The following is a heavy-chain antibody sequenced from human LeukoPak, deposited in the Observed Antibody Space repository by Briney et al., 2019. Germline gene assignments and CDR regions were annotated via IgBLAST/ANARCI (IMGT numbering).Heavy chain of an antibody. Sequence: SGPTLVNPTQTLTLTCTFSGFSLSTSGVGVGWIRQPPGKGLEWIGEVTDRGNVNYNPSLRSRVTMSVDTAKSQFSVKLRSMTAADTSVFFCARARGSSSGWGHYYHSLDVWGQGTTVTVSS. D-gene: IGHD6-19*01. CDR2: VTDRGNV. CDR3: ARARGSSSGWGHYYHSLDV. CDR1: GFSLSTSGVG. J-gene: IGHJ6*02. V-gene: IGHV4-28*02.